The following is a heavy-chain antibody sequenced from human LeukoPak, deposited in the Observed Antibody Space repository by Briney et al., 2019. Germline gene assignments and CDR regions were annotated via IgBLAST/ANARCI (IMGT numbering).Heavy chain of an antibody. D-gene: IGHD5-12*01. CDR2: INHSGTT. CDR3: ARASINPERRAFDM. Sequence: ASETLSLTCAVYGGSFSGFYWTWIRQPPGKGLEWIGEINHSGTTNYNPSLKSRVTMSIDTPKNHFSLNLSSVTAADTAIYYCARASINPERRAFDMWSQGSLVTVSS. CDR1: GGSFSGFY. J-gene: IGHJ3*02. V-gene: IGHV4-34*01.